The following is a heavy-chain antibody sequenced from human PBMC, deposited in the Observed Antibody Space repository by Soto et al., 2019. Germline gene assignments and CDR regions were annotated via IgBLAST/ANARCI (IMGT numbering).Heavy chain of an antibody. CDR3: ARKYCSGGSCTDLDS. J-gene: IGHJ4*02. D-gene: IGHD2-15*01. V-gene: IGHV3-74*01. CDR2: INSDGSST. CDR1: GFAFGSYW. Sequence: PGGSLRLSCAASGFAFGSYWMDWVRQTPGKGLVWVSRINSDGSSTRYADSVKGRFTISRDNAKNTLYLQMNSLRVEDTAVYYCARKYCSGGSCTDLDSWGQGTLVTVSS.